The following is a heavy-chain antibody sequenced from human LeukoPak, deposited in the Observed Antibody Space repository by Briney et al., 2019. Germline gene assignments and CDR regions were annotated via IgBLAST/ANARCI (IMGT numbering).Heavy chain of an antibody. CDR1: GFTFSSYW. Sequence: GGSLRLSCAASGFTFSSYWMHWVRQVPGKGLMWVSRINSDGSSTSYADSVKGRFTISRDNSKNTLDLQMNSLRAEDTAVYYCARGKQYYYDSSGTSFGSFDVWGQGTMVTVSS. D-gene: IGHD3-22*01. V-gene: IGHV3-74*01. CDR2: INSDGSST. J-gene: IGHJ3*01. CDR3: ARGKQYYYDSSGTSFGSFDV.